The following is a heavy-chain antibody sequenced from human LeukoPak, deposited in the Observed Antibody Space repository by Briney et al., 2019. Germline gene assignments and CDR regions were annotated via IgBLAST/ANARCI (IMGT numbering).Heavy chain of an antibody. CDR3: ALMVQGVVRY. V-gene: IGHV6-1*01. D-gene: IGHD3-10*01. J-gene: IGHJ4*02. CDR2: SYYRSKWYN. CDR1: VDSVSSNSAA. Sequence: PSQTLSLTCAISVDSVSSNSAAWNWIRQSPSSGLEWLGRSYYRSKWYNDYAVSEKSRITINPDTSKNQFSLQLNSVTPEDTAVYYCALMVQGVVRYWGQGTLVTVSS.